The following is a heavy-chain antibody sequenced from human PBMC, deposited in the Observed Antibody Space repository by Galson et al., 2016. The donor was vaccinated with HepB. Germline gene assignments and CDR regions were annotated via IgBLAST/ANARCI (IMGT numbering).Heavy chain of an antibody. CDR3: AKRKESAKAVFDS. D-gene: IGHD4/OR15-4a*01. J-gene: IGHJ4*02. CDR2: ISGTGSLI. V-gene: IGHV3-23*01. CDR1: GFTFSNHG. Sequence: SLRLSCAASGFTFSNHGMIWVRQAPGKGLQWVSAISGTGSLIYYADSVKGRFTISRDNSRNTLYLQMNSLRVEDTAVYYCAKRKESAKAVFDSWGQGTLVTVSS.